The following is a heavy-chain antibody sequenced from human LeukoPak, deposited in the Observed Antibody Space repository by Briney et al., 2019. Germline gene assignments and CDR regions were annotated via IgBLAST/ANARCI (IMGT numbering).Heavy chain of an antibody. J-gene: IGHJ4*02. Sequence: PGGSLRLSCAASGFAFSSYSMNWVRQAPGKGLEWVSSISYSSRYIYYADSVKGRFTISRDNAKNSLYLQMNSLRAEDTAVYYCASGGGGAAAFLDYWGQGTLVTVSS. CDR2: ISYSSRYI. CDR3: ASGGGGAAAFLDY. CDR1: GFAFSSYS. D-gene: IGHD6-13*01. V-gene: IGHV3-21*01.